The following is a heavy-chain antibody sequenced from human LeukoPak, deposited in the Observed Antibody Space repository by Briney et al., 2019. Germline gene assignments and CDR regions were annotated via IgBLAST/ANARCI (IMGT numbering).Heavy chain of an antibody. CDR2: IYYSGST. CDR3: ARVVGATPFDY. Sequence: SETLSLTCAVSGGSISSSSYYWGWIRQPPGKGLEWIGSIYYSGSTYYNPSLKSRVTISVDTSKNQFSLKLSSVTAADTAVYYCARVVGATPFDYWGQGTLVTVSS. V-gene: IGHV4-39*07. D-gene: IGHD1-26*01. CDR1: GGSISSSSYY. J-gene: IGHJ4*02.